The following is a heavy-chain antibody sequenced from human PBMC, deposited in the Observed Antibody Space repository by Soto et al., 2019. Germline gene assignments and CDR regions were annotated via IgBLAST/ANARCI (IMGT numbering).Heavy chain of an antibody. CDR1: GYTFTSYG. CDR2: ISAYNGNT. Sequence: ASVKVSCKASGYTFTSYGISWVRQAPGQGLEWMGWISAYNGNTNYAQKLQGRVTMTTDTSTSTAYMELRSLRSDDTAVYYCARAGSPYSSSWYGWYFDLWGRGTPVTVSS. CDR3: ARAGSPYSSSWYGWYFDL. V-gene: IGHV1-18*01. J-gene: IGHJ2*01. D-gene: IGHD6-13*01.